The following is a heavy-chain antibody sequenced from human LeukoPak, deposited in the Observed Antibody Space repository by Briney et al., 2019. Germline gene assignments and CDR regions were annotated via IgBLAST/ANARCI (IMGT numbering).Heavy chain of an antibody. Sequence: GRSLRLSCAASGFTFSSYGMHWVRQAPGKGLEWVAVIWYDGSNKYYADSVRGRFTISRDNSKNTLYLQMNSLRAEDTAVYYCAKDPHPDSGRYYYFDYWGRGTLVTVSS. CDR2: IWYDGSNK. CDR3: AKDPHPDSGRYYYFDY. J-gene: IGHJ4*02. D-gene: IGHD1-26*01. V-gene: IGHV3-33*06. CDR1: GFTFSSYG.